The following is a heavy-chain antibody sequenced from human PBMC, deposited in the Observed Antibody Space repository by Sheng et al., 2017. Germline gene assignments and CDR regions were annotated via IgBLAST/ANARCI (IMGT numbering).Heavy chain of an antibody. CDR3: GRSPSALDY. V-gene: IGHV1-8*03. CDR1: GYTFSGYD. Sequence: QVQLVQSGAEVKKPGASVRVSCKASGYTFSGYDINWVRQATGQGLEWMGRMTPNSGDTASAQQFQGRVTFTSDTSISTAYMELSSLRSEDTAVYYCGRSPSALDYWARE. CDR2: MTPNSGDT. J-gene: IGHJ4*02.